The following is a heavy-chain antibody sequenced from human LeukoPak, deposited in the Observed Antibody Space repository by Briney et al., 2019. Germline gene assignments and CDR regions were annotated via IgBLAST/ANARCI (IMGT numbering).Heavy chain of an antibody. J-gene: IGHJ4*02. CDR3: ITEDDYGEWLDY. V-gene: IGHV3-15*01. D-gene: IGHD4-17*01. CDR2: IKSKTDGGTT. CDR1: GFTFSNAW. Sequence: GRSLTLSCAASGFTFSNAWMGWVRRAPGKGLECVGRIKSKTDGGTTDYAAPLKGRFTISRDDSKNTLYLQMNSLKTEDSAVYYWITEDDYGEWLDYWGQGTLVTVSS.